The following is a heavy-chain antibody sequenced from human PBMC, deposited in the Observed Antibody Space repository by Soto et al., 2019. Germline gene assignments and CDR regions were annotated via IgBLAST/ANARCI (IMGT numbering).Heavy chain of an antibody. CDR2: IESDGSSP. Sequence: PGGSLRLSCAASGFTFSSYSMHWVRQAPGKGLVCVSRIESDGSSPIYADSVKGRFTISRDNAKNTLYLQMNSLRAEDTAVYYCAKSNWFDPWGQGTLVTVSS. CDR3: AKSNWFDP. J-gene: IGHJ5*02. CDR1: GFTFSSYS. V-gene: IGHV3-74*01.